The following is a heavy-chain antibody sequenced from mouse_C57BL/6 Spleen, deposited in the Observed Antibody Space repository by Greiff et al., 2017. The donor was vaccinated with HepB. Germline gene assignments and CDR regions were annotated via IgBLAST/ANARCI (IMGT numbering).Heavy chain of an antibody. D-gene: IGHD1-1*01. CDR2: ISSGSSTI. CDR1: GFTFSDYG. CDR3: AREGYYYGSDFDY. J-gene: IGHJ2*01. V-gene: IGHV5-17*01. Sequence: EVKLMESGGGLVKPGGSLKLSCAASGFTFSDYGMHWVRQAPEKGLEWVAYISSGSSTIYYADTVKGRFTISRDNAKNTLFLQMTSLRSEDTAMYYCAREGYYYGSDFDYWGQGTTLTVSS.